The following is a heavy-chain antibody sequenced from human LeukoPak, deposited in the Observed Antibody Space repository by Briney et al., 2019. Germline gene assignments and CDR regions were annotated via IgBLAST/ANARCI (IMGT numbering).Heavy chain of an antibody. J-gene: IGHJ5*02. V-gene: IGHV4-34*01. Sequence: SETLSLTCAVYGGSFSGYYWSWIRQPPGKGLEWIGYIYHSGSTYYNPSLKSRVTISVDRSKNQFSLKLSSVTAADTAVYYCARGSGYCSSTSCWLAWGQGTLVTVSS. CDR3: ARGSGYCSSTSCWLA. CDR2: IYHSGST. D-gene: IGHD2-2*01. CDR1: GGSFSGYY.